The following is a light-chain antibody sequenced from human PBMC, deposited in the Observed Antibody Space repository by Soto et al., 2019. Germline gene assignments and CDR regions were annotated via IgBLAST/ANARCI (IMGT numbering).Light chain of an antibody. CDR1: SSDVGGYNY. CDR2: EVN. J-gene: IGLJ1*01. V-gene: IGLV2-8*01. CDR3: SSYTSGTSV. Sequence: QSVLTQPPSASGSPGQSVAISCTGTSSDVGGYNYVSWYQQHPGKAPKLMIYEVNKRPSGVPDRFSGSKSGNTASLTVSGLQAEDEADYYCSSYTSGTSVFGTGTKVTVL.